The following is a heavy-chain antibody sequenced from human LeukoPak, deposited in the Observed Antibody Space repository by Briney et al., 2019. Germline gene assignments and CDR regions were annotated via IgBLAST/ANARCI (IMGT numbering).Heavy chain of an antibody. J-gene: IGHJ3*02. CDR2: LYTSGST. CDR3: AKSNGYGLVDI. D-gene: IGHD3-10*01. Sequence: SETLSLTCTVSGGSISSYYWSWIRQPAGKGLEWIGRLYTSGSTNYNPSLKSRVTISLDTSRNQFSLKLNSVTAADTAVYYCAKSNGYGLVDIWGQGTMVTVSS. V-gene: IGHV4-4*07. CDR1: GGSISSYY.